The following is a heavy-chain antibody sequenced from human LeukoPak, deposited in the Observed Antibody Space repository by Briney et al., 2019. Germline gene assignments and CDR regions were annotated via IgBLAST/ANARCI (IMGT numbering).Heavy chain of an antibody. J-gene: IGHJ4*02. Sequence: GGSLRLSCAASGFPFSSYAMSWVRQAPGKGLEWVSAISGSGGSTYYADSVKGRFTISRDNSKNTLYLQMNSLRAEDTAVYYCAKDQGVYYYDSSGYYHYDYWGQGTLVTVSS. V-gene: IGHV3-23*01. CDR1: GFPFSSYA. D-gene: IGHD3-22*01. CDR2: ISGSGGST. CDR3: AKDQGVYYYDSSGYYHYDY.